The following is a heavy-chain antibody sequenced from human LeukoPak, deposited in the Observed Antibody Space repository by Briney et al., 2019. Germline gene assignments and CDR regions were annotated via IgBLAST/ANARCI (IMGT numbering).Heavy chain of an antibody. J-gene: IGHJ4*02. CDR1: GFTFSSYA. CDR2: ISGSGGST. CDR3: AKHTIVGATTGYFDY. V-gene: IGHV3-23*01. Sequence: GGSLRLSCAASGFTFSSYAMSWVRQAPGKGLEWVSAISGSGGSTYYEDSVKGRFTISRDNSKNTLYLQMNSRRAEDTAVYYCAKHTIVGATTGYFDYWGQGTLVTVSS. D-gene: IGHD1-26*01.